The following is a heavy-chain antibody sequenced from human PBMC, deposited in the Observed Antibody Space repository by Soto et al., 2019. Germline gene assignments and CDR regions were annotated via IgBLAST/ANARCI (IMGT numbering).Heavy chain of an antibody. V-gene: IGHV1-69*06. CDR2: IIPIFGTA. Sequence: ASVKVSCKASGGTFSSYAISWVRQAPGQGLEWMGGIIPIFGTANYAQKFQGRVTITADKSTSTAYMELSSLRSEDTAVYYCARSDGYMYYFDYWGQGTLVTVSS. D-gene: IGHD2-21*01. J-gene: IGHJ4*02. CDR1: GGTFSSYA. CDR3: ARSDGYMYYFDY.